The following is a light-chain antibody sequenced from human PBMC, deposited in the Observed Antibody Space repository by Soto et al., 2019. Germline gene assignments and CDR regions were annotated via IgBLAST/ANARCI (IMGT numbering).Light chain of an antibody. Sequence: DIQMTQSPSTLSGSVGDRVTITCRASQTISSWLAWYQQKPGKAPKLLIYKASTLKSGVPSRFSGSGSGTEFTLTISSLQPDDFATYYCQHYNSYSEAVGQGTKLDSK. J-gene: IGKJ1*01. CDR1: QTISSW. CDR3: QHYNSYSEA. V-gene: IGKV1-5*03. CDR2: KAS.